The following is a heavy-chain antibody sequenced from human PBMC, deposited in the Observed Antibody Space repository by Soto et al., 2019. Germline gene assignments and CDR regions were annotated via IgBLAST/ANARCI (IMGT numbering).Heavy chain of an antibody. Sequence: QVQLVQSGAEVKKPGASVKVSCKASGYTLTGYYMHWVRQAPGQGLEWMGWINPNSGGTNYAQKFQGWVTMTRDTSISTAYMELSRLRSDDTAVYYCARGYCSGGSCYYHDAFDIWGQGTMVTVSS. CDR2: INPNSGGT. CDR3: ARGYCSGGSCYYHDAFDI. J-gene: IGHJ3*02. CDR1: GYTLTGYY. V-gene: IGHV1-2*04. D-gene: IGHD2-15*01.